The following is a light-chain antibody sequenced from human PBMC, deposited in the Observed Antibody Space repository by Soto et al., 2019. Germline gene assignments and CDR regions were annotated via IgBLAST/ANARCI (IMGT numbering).Light chain of an antibody. CDR2: GNS. V-gene: IGLV1-40*01. CDR1: SSNIGAGYD. CDR3: QSYDSSLSAVS. Sequence: QSVLTQPPSVSGAPWQRVTISCTGSSSNIGAGYDVHWYQQLPGTAPKLLIYGNSNRPSGVPDRFSGSKSGTSASLAITGLQAEDEADYYCQSYDSSLSAVSFGGGTKLTVL. J-gene: IGLJ2*01.